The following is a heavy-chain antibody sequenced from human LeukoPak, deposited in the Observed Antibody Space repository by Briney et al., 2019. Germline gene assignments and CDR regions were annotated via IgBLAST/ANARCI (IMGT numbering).Heavy chain of an antibody. D-gene: IGHD2-15*01. J-gene: IGHJ4*02. CDR2: ISYDGSNK. CDR3: ARDRGSGGSCPDY. CDR1: GFTFSSYA. V-gene: IGHV3-30*04. Sequence: GGSLRLSCAASGFTFSSYAMHWVRQAPGKGLEWVAVISYDGSNKYYADSVKGRFTISRDNSKNTLYLQMNSLRAEDTAVYYCARDRGSGGSCPDYWGQGTLVTVSS.